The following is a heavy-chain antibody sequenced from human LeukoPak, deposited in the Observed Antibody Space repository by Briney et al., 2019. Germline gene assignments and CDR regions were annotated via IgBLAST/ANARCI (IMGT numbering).Heavy chain of an antibody. CDR2: ICHSGST. D-gene: IGHD3-16*02. J-gene: IGHJ3*02. V-gene: IGHV4-30-2*01. CDR3: ATLTWTDAFDI. Sequence: SETLSLTCAVSGGSISSGGYSWSWIRQPPGKGLEWIGYICHSGSTYYNPSLKSRVTISVDRSKNQFSLKLSSVTAADTAVYYCATLTWTDAFDIWGQGTMVTVSS. CDR1: GGSISSGGYS.